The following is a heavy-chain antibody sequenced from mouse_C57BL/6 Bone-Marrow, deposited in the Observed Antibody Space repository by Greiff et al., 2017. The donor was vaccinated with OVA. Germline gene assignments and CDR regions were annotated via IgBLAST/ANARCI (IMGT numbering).Heavy chain of an antibody. CDR1: GFTFSSYA. J-gene: IGHJ4*01. D-gene: IGHD2-1*01. Sequence: EVHLVESGGGLVKPGGSLKLSCAASGFTFSSYAMSWVRQTPEKRLEWVATISDGGSYTYYPDNVKGRFTISRDNAKNNLYLQMSHLKSEDTAMYYCAREGKSYAMDYWGQGTSVTVSS. V-gene: IGHV5-4*01. CDR2: ISDGGSYT. CDR3: AREGKSYAMDY.